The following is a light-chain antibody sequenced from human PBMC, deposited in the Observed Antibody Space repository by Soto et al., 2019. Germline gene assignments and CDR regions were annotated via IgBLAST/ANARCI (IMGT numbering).Light chain of an antibody. Sequence: QSALTQPRSVSGSPGQSVTISCTGTNSDVGGYNYVSWYQQYPGKAPKLMIYDVSKRPSGVPDRFSGSKSGNTASLTISGLQAEDEADYHCCSYAGIHTWVFGGGTKLTVL. CDR1: NSDVGGYNY. CDR3: CSYAGIHTWV. CDR2: DVS. J-gene: IGLJ3*02. V-gene: IGLV2-11*01.